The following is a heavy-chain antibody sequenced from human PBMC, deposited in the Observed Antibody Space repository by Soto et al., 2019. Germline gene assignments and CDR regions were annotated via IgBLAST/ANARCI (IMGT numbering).Heavy chain of an antibody. CDR1: RFMFSNYA. V-gene: IGHV3-30-3*01. Sequence: LRLSCAASRFMFSNYAMHWVRQAPGKGLEWVALISYDGDIKFYADSVRGRFTISRDNSRNTLYLEMNSLRPEDTAIYYCAKDRRSSWLYIENWGQGTLVTVSS. CDR3: AKDRRSSWLYIEN. D-gene: IGHD6-13*01. J-gene: IGHJ4*02. CDR2: ISYDGDIK.